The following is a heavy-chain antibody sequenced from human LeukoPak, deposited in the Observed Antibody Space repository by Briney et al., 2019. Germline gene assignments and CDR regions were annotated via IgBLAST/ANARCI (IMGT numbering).Heavy chain of an antibody. V-gene: IGHV3-20*04. CDR1: GFTFDDYG. J-gene: IGHJ3*02. CDR3: AKTKGIAAAGHDAFDI. D-gene: IGHD6-13*01. Sequence: GGSLRLFCAASGFTFDDYGMSWVRQAPGKGLEWVSGINWNGGSTGYADSVKGRFTISRDNAKNSLYLQMNSLRAEDTALYYCAKTKGIAAAGHDAFDIWGQGTMVTVSS. CDR2: INWNGGST.